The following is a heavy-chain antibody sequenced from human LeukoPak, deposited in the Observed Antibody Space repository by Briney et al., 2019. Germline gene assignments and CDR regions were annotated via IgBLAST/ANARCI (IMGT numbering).Heavy chain of an antibody. V-gene: IGHV1-8*01. CDR3: ARWVVTAIGYGMDV. Sequence: ASVKVSCKASGYTFTSYDINWVRQATGQGLEWMGWMNPNSGITGYAQKFQGRVTMTRNTSISTAYMELSSLRSEDTAVYYCARWVVTAIGYGMDVWGQGTTVTVSS. D-gene: IGHD2-21*02. J-gene: IGHJ6*02. CDR1: GYTFTSYD. CDR2: MNPNSGIT.